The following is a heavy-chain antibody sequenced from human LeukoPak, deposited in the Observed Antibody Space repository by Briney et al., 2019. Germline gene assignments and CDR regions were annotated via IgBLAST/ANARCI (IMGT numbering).Heavy chain of an antibody. CDR1: GFTFSSYS. J-gene: IGHJ6*02. CDR2: ISSSGTTI. D-gene: IGHD2-21*02. Sequence: QSGGSLRLPCAASGFTFSSYSMDWVRQAPGKGLQWISYISSSGTTIHNAVSVEGRFTISRDNAKSSLYLQMNSLRDDDTAVYYCARSDWYDGVDVWGQGTTVTVSS. V-gene: IGHV3-48*02. CDR3: ARSDWYDGVDV.